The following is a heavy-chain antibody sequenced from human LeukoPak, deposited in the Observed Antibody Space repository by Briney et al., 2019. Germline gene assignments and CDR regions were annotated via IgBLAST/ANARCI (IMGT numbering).Heavy chain of an antibody. Sequence: GRSLRLSCAASGFTFSDYYMSWIRQAPGKGLEWVSYISSSSSYTNYADSVKGRFTISRDNAKNSLYLQMNSLRAEDKAVYYCARNAFEYYFDYWGQGTLVTVSS. J-gene: IGHJ4*02. CDR2: ISSSSSYT. CDR3: ARNAFEYYFDY. CDR1: GFTFSDYY. D-gene: IGHD2-2*01. V-gene: IGHV3-11*03.